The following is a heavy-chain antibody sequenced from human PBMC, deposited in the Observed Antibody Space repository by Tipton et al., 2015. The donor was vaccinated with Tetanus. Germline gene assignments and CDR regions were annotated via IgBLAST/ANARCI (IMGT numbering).Heavy chain of an antibody. CDR3: AKDILLGVYYYDSSGYESDY. CDR2: ISGSGGST. CDR1: GFTFSSYA. Sequence: SLRLSCAASGFTFSSYAMSWVRQAPGKGLEWVSAISGSGGSTYYADSVKGRFTISRDNSKNTLYLQMNSLRAEDTAVYYCAKDILLGVYYYDSSGYESDYWGQGTLVTVSS. J-gene: IGHJ4*02. V-gene: IGHV3-23*01. D-gene: IGHD3-22*01.